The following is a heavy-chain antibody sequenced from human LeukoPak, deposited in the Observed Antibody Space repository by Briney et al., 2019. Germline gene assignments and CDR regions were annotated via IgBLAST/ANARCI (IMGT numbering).Heavy chain of an antibody. CDR2: IWYDGSSE. CDR1: GFSFSNYG. J-gene: IGHJ4*02. D-gene: IGHD3-10*01. Sequence: TGKSLRLSCAASGFSFSNYGMHWVRQAPGKGLEWVAVIWYDGSSEYYVDSVKGRFTISRDNAKNSLYLQMNSLRAEDTAVYYCARAPYGSGSTIDYWGQGTLVTVSS. CDR3: ARAPYGSGSTIDY. V-gene: IGHV3-33*01.